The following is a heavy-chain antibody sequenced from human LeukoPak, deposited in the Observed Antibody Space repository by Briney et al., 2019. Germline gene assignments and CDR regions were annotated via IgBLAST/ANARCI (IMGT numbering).Heavy chain of an antibody. J-gene: IGHJ6*02. V-gene: IGHV3-23*01. CDR2: ISGSGGST. CDR3: ARGGYAHYYGMDV. D-gene: IGHD5-18*01. CDR1: GFTFSSYA. Sequence: GGSLRLSCAASGFTFSSYAMSWVRQAPGKGLEWVSAISGSGGSTYYADSVKGRFTISRDNSKNTVYLQMNSLRAEDTAVYYCARGGYAHYYGMDVWGQGTTVTVSS.